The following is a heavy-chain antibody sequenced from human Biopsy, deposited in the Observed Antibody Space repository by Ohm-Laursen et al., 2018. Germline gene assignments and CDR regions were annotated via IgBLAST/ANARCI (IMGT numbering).Heavy chain of an antibody. CDR3: ATDGAGSYNEN. D-gene: IGHD3-10*01. CDR1: GFTFSGFS. Sequence: SLRLSCTASGFTFSGFSMNWVRQAPGKGLEWVSSISASGNHIYYTDSVKGRFTVSRDNAKNSLYLEMNNLTVEDTAVYYCATDGAGSYNENWGQGTLVSVSS. CDR2: ISASGNHI. J-gene: IGHJ4*02. V-gene: IGHV3-21*04.